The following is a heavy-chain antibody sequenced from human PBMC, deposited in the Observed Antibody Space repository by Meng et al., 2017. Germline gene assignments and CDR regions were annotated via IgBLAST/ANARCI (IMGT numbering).Heavy chain of an antibody. Sequence: QVQLVQSGAEVKKPGCSVKVSCKASGGTFSSYAISWVRQAPGQGLEWMGGIIPIFGTANYAQKFQGRVTITADKSTSTAYMGLSSLRSEDTAVYYCHSGWYQAGDDYWGQGTLVTVSS. CDR1: GGTFSSYA. CDR3: HSGWYQAGDDY. V-gene: IGHV1-69*06. CDR2: IIPIFGTA. D-gene: IGHD6-19*01. J-gene: IGHJ4*02.